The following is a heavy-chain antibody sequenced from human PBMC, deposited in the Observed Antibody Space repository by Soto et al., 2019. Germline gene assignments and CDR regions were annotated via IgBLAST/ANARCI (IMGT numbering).Heavy chain of an antibody. CDR2: ISNIGFT. CDR1: GGSIIPINNHLSSHY. V-gene: IGHV4-59*11. CDR3: AREGSPGRWIQALDS. D-gene: IGHD2-2*03. J-gene: IGHJ5*01. Sequence: SVALSLTCTVSGGSIIPINNHLSSHYCGWIRLSPGKGLEWIGYISNIGFTRYNPSLKSRVSISVDTSKNHFSLKLISVTTADTAVYFCAREGSPGRWIQALDSWGQGTLVTVSS.